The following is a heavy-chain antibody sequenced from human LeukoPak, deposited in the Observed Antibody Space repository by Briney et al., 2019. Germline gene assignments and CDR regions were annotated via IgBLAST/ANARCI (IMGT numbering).Heavy chain of an antibody. J-gene: IGHJ6*02. CDR2: ISAYNGNT. Sequence: EASVKVSCKASGYTFTSYGISWVRQAPGQGLEWMGWISAYNGNTNYAQKLQGIVTMTTDTSTSTAYMELRSLRSDDTAVYYCARKKWTTIPPNHYGMDVWGQGITVTVSS. CDR1: GYTFTSYG. V-gene: IGHV1-18*01. CDR3: ARKKWTTIPPNHYGMDV. D-gene: IGHD5-12*01.